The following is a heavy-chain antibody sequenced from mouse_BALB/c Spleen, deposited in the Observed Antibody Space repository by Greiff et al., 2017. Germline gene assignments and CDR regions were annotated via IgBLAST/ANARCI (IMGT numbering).Heavy chain of an antibody. Sequence: LQQPGSELVRPGASVKLSCKASGYTFTSYWMHWVKQRPGQGLEWIGNIYPGSGSTNYDEKFKSKATLTVDTSSSTAYMQLSSLTSEDSAVYYCTRSTVVATSNFDYWGQGTTLTVSS. V-gene: IGHV1S22*01. CDR2: IYPGSGST. CDR3: TRSTVVATSNFDY. J-gene: IGHJ2*01. D-gene: IGHD1-1*01. CDR1: GYTFTSYW.